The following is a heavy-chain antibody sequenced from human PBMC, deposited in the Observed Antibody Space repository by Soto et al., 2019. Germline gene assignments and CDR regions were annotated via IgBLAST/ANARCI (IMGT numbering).Heavy chain of an antibody. J-gene: IGHJ4*02. CDR2: IFYSGNT. D-gene: IGHD6-19*01. Sequence: SETLSLTCTVSGGSISGHYWTWIRQPPGKGLEWIGYIFYSGNTNYNPSLRSRVTISVDTSKNQFSLKVNSVTTADTAMYYCARVGSSGWSPDYWGQGTLVTISS. CDR1: GGSISGHY. CDR3: ARVGSSGWSPDY. V-gene: IGHV4-59*11.